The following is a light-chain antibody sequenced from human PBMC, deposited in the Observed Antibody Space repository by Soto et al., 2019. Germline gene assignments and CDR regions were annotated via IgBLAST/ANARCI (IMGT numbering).Light chain of an antibody. CDR3: ASWDDSLSVPI. Sequence: QPVLTQPPSASGTPGQRVTISCSGSRSDIGSNYVYWYQHLPGMAPKLLIYRNDQRPSGVPDRISGSKSGTSASLAIIGLRSEDEAEYYCASWDDSLSVPIFGGGTKVTVL. CDR2: RND. CDR1: RSDIGSNY. V-gene: IGLV1-47*01. J-gene: IGLJ2*01.